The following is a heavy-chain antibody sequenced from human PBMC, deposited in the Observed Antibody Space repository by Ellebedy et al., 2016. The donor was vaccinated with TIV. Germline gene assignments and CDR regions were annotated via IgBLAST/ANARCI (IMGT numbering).Heavy chain of an antibody. CDR3: TRETFRYFDWDL. V-gene: IGHV3-74*01. J-gene: IGHJ4*02. Sequence: PGGSLRLSCAASGFTLSGYWMHRVRQVPGKGLMWVSRINTDGSSTSYADSVEGRFTITRDNAKNTLYLEMSSLRPEDTAVYYCTRETFRYFDWDLWGQGTLVTVSS. D-gene: IGHD3-9*01. CDR1: GFTLSGYW. CDR2: INTDGSST.